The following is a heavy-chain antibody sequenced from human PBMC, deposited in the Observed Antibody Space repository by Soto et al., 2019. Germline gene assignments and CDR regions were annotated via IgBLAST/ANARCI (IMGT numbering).Heavy chain of an antibody. J-gene: IGHJ6*03. D-gene: IGHD3-3*01. CDR2: IYYSGST. V-gene: IGHV4-31*03. CDR1: GGSISSGGYY. CDR3: ARDTKLRFWGSYYYYYMDV. Sequence: SQTLSLPCTVSGGSISSGGYYWSWIRQHPGKGLEWIGYIYYSGSTYYNPSLKSRVTISVDTSKNQFSLKLSSVTAADTAVYYCARDTKLRFWGSYYYYYMDVWGKGTTVTVSS.